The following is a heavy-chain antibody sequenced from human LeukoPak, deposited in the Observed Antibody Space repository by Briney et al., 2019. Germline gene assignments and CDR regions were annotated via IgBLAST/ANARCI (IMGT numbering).Heavy chain of an antibody. D-gene: IGHD3-22*01. Sequence: SQTLSLTCTVSGGSISSGGHYWSWIRQHPGKGLEWIVYIYYSGSTYYNPSFKSRLTISVDTSKNQFSLKLSSVTAADTAMYYCARESSSGYHYYFDYWGQGTLVTVSS. CDR2: IYYSGST. J-gene: IGHJ4*02. CDR1: GGSISSGGHY. V-gene: IGHV4-31*03. CDR3: ARESSSGYHYYFDY.